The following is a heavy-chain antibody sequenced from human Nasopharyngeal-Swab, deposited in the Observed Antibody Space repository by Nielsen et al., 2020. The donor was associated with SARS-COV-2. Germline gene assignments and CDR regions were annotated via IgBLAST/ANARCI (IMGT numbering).Heavy chain of an antibody. J-gene: IGHJ6*02. CDR1: GGSFSGYY. Sequence: SETLSLTCAVYGGSFSGYYWNWIRQPPGKGLEWIGYSYYSGSTNYNPSLKSRVTISVDTPKNQFSLKLSSVTAADTAVYYCAREVRGVIITSGYYYGMDVWGQGTTVTVSS. CDR3: AREVRGVIITSGYYYGMDV. CDR2: SYYSGST. D-gene: IGHD3-10*01. V-gene: IGHV4-59*13.